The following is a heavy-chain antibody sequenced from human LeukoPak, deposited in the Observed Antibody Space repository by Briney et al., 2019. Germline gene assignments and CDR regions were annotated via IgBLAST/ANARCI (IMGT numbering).Heavy chain of an antibody. Sequence: QPGGSLRLSCAASGFTFRSYAMHWVRQAPGKGLEWVSAISGSGGSTYYADSVKGRFTISRDNSKNTLYLQMNSLRAEDTAVYYCAKDRYSGYDRILTFEYFQHWGQGTLVTVSS. J-gene: IGHJ1*01. D-gene: IGHD5-12*01. V-gene: IGHV3-23*01. CDR2: ISGSGGST. CDR3: AKDRYSGYDRILTFEYFQH. CDR1: GFTFRSYA.